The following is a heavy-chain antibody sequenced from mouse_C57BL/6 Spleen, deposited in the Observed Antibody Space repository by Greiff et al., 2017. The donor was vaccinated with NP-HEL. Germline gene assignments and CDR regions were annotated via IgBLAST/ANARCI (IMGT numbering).Heavy chain of an antibody. J-gene: IGHJ1*03. CDR1: GYTFTSYG. CDR2: IYPRSGNT. Sequence: VKLQESGAELARPGASVKLSCKASGYTFTSYGISWVKQRTGQGLEWIGEIYPRSGNTNYNEKFKGKATLTADKSSSTAYMELRSLTSEDSAVYFCARCAVTTVVAHYWYFDVWGTGTTVTVSS. V-gene: IGHV1-81*01. CDR3: ARCAVTTVVAHYWYFDV. D-gene: IGHD1-1*01.